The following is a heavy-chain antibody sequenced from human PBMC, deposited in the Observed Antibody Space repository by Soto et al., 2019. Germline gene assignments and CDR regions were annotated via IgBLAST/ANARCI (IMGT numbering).Heavy chain of an antibody. V-gene: IGHV3-53*01. D-gene: IGHD5-18*01. CDR2: IYSGGST. J-gene: IGHJ6*02. Sequence: PGGSLRLSCAASGFTVSSNYMSWVRQAPGKGLEWVSVIYSGGSTYYADSVKGRFTISRDNSKNTLYLQMNSLRAEDTAVYYCARVEYNFGLNSYYGMDVWGQGTTVTVSS. CDR1: GFTVSSNY. CDR3: ARVEYNFGLNSYYGMDV.